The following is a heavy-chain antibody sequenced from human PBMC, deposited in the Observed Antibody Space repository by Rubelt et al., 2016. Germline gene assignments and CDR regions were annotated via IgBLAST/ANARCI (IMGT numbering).Heavy chain of an antibody. CDR2: SSVCNGNT. Sequence: QVQLVQSGAEVKNPGASVKVSCKASGYTFTTYALSWVRQAPGQGLEGMGWSSVCNGNTNYAQKSQGIGTMTADTSTSTADMELSTLGADDAAVYYCARDGIAAAVDYWGQGTLVTVSS. D-gene: IGHD6-13*01. J-gene: IGHJ4*02. CDR1: GYTFTTYA. V-gene: IGHV1-18*01. CDR3: ARDGIAAAVDY.